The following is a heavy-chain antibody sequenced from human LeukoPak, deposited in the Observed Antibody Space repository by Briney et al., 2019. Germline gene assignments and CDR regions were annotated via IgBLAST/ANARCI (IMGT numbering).Heavy chain of an antibody. D-gene: IGHD3-10*01. Sequence: PSETLSLTCTVSSASISSSPHFWGWIRQSPGKGLEWIGSISYSGTTYYNPSLKSRVTISVYTSKNHFSLKLSSVTAADTAVYYCAANSADYNTLGSSYKVWGQGTLVTVSS. CDR2: ISYSGTT. CDR1: SASISSSPHF. J-gene: IGHJ4*02. CDR3: AANSADYNTLGSSYKV. V-gene: IGHV4-39*02.